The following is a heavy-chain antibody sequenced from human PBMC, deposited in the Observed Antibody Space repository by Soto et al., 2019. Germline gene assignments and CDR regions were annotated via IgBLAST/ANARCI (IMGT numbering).Heavy chain of an antibody. V-gene: IGHV3-49*01. D-gene: IGHD1-26*01. CDR3: TRTPEWALGVPFDY. CDR2: IRSKAYGGTT. Sequence: GGSLRVACTSSGFTFGDYAMSWFRQAPGRGLEWVGFIRSKAYGGTTEYTASVKGRFTISRDDSKSIAYLQMNSLKTEDTAVYYCTRTPEWALGVPFDYWGQGTLVTVSS. CDR1: GFTFGDYA. J-gene: IGHJ4*02.